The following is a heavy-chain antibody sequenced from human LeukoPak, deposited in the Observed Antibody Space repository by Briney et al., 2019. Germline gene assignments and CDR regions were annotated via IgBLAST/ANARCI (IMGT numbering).Heavy chain of an antibody. J-gene: IGHJ1*01. CDR1: GFTFSTYG. CDR2: IGSDGSGK. D-gene: IGHD2-21*02. V-gene: IGHV3-30*02. Sequence: GGSLRLSCAASGFTFSTYGMYWVRQAPGKGLEWVAFIGSDGSGKYHADSVKGRFTISRDNAKDTLYLQVNSLRAEDTAVYYCAITVDCRATTDCYSYFHHWGQGTLVTVSS. CDR3: AITVDCRATTDCYSYFHH.